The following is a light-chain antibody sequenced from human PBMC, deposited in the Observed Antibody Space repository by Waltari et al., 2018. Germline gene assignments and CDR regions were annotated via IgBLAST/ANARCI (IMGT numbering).Light chain of an antibody. Sequence: DIQMTQSPSTLSTSVGDSVPITCRASQSISSWLAWYQQKPGKAPKLLIYKASTLESGVPSRFSGSGSGTEFTLTVSSLQPDDFATYYCQQYNSDPTFGQGTKVEIK. J-gene: IGKJ1*01. V-gene: IGKV1-5*03. CDR1: QSISSW. CDR3: QQYNSDPT. CDR2: KAS.